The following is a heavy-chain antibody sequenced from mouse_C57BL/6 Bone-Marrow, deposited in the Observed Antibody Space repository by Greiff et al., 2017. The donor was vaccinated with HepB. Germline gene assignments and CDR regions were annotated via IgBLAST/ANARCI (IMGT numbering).Heavy chain of an antibody. Sequence: QVQLQQSGPELVKPGASVKISCKASGYSFTSYYIHWVKQRPGQGLEWIGWIYPGSGNTKYNEKFKGKAILTADTSSSTAYMQLSSLTSEDSAVYYCARLGYYDYPFAYWGQGTLVTVSA. D-gene: IGHD2-4*01. CDR1: GYSFTSYY. V-gene: IGHV1-66*01. CDR3: ARLGYYDYPFAY. CDR2: IYPGSGNT. J-gene: IGHJ3*01.